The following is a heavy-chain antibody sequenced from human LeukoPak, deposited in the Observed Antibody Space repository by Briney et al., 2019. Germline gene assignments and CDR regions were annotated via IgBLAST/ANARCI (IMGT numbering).Heavy chain of an antibody. Sequence: PGESLRLSCAASGFIFSSYSMNWVRQAPGKGLEWVSYISSSSGSIYYADSVKGRFTISRDNAKNSMYVQMNSLRAEDTAVYYCARNSGSYVWYAFDIWGQGTMVTVSS. CDR3: ARNSGSYVWYAFDI. J-gene: IGHJ3*02. CDR1: GFIFSSYS. D-gene: IGHD1-26*01. V-gene: IGHV3-48*04. CDR2: ISSSSGSI.